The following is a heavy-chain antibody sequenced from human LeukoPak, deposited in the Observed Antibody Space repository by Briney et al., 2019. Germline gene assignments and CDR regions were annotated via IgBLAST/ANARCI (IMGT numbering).Heavy chain of an antibody. CDR3: ARSDFSGDSGSYDY. V-gene: IGHV3-30-3*01. D-gene: IGHD1-26*01. Sequence: GGSLRLSCAASGFTLSSYAMHWVRQAPGKGLEWVAVISYDGSNKYYADSVKGRFTISRDNSKNTLYLQMNSLRAEDTAVYYCARSDFSGDSGSYDYWGQGTLVTVSS. CDR1: GFTLSSYA. J-gene: IGHJ4*02. CDR2: ISYDGSNK.